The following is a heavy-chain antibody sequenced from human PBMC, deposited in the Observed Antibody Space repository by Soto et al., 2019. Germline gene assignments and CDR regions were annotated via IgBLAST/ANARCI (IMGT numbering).Heavy chain of an antibody. Sequence: QVQLVESGGGVVQPGRSLGLSCAASGFIFSNYGMHWVRQAPGKGLEWVALISYDGSEKYYADSVKGRFTISRDNSKNSVSLPMRCMRAEDAAVSSCATGDYATYYKMGVWGRRTTVT. CDR3: ATGDYATYYKMGV. CDR1: GFIFSNYG. D-gene: IGHD4-17*01. CDR2: ISYDGSEK. V-gene: IGHV3-30*03. J-gene: IGHJ6*03.